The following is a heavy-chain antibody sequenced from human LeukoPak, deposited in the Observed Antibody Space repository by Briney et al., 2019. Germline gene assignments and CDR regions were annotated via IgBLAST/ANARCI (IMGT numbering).Heavy chain of an antibody. CDR2: IYYSGST. D-gene: IGHD1-1*01. CDR3: AREKVPRWFDP. J-gene: IGHJ5*02. Sequence: PSETLSLTCTVSGGSISSGGYYWSRIRQHPGKGLEWIGYIYYSGSTYYNPSLKSRVTISVDTSKNQFSLKLSSVTAADTAVYYCAREKVPRWFDPWGQGTLVTVSS. CDR1: GGSISSGGYY. V-gene: IGHV4-31*03.